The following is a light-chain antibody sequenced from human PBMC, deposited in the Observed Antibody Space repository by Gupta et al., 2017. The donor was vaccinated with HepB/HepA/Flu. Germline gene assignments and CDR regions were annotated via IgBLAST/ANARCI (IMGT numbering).Light chain of an antibody. V-gene: IGKV3-15*01. CDR3: QQYNSWPLT. J-gene: IGKJ4*01. Sequence: EIVMTHSPATLTESPGERAPLSCRASQTVSTNLAWYQQKPGQAPRLLIYDASTRATGIPARFSGSGSGTEFTLTISSLQSEDFAVYYCQQYNSWPLTFGGGTKVEIK. CDR1: QTVSTN. CDR2: DAS.